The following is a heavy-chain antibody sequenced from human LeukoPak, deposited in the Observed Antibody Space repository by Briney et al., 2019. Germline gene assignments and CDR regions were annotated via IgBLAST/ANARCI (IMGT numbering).Heavy chain of an antibody. D-gene: IGHD1-26*01. CDR3: ARSPYSESYYGDALDI. Sequence: QSGGSLRLSCAASRFTFSSYGMHWVRQAPGKGLEWVAFIRYDGSNKYYADSVKGRFTISRDNSKNTLYLQMNSLRAEDTAVYYCARSPYSESYYGDALDIWGQGTMVTVSA. V-gene: IGHV3-30*02. CDR2: IRYDGSNK. J-gene: IGHJ3*02. CDR1: RFTFSSYG.